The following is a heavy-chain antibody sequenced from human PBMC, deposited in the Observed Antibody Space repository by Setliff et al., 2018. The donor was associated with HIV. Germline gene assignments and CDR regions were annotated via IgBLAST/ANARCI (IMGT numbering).Heavy chain of an antibody. D-gene: IGHD3-9*01. CDR2: ISSSGSTI. CDR3: ARRTGDDWYYFDY. CDR1: GFTFSAYR. J-gene: IGHJ4*02. Sequence: GGSLRLSCAASGFTFSAYRMSWVRQAPGKGLEWLSYISSSGSTICYADSVKGRFTISRDNAKNTLYLQMNSLRTEDTAIYYCARRTGDDWYYFDYWGQGSQVTVSS. V-gene: IGHV3-48*01.